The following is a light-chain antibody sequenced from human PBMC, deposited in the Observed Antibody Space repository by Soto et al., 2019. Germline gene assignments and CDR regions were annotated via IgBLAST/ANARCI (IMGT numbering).Light chain of an antibody. CDR3: CSYGGSNSLL. J-gene: IGLJ3*02. Sequence: QSALTQPASVSGSPGQSIAISCTGTISDVGKYDFVSWYQQTPGKAPKLMIFEVNKRPSGVSDRFSGSKSGNTATLTISGLQTEDEADYYCCSYGGSNSLLFGGGTKLTVL. CDR1: ISDVGKYDF. CDR2: EVN. V-gene: IGLV2-23*02.